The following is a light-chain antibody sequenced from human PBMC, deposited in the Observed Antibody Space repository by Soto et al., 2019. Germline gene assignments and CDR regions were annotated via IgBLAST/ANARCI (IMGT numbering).Light chain of an antibody. V-gene: IGKV1-12*01. J-gene: IGKJ4*01. CDR2: TAS. Sequence: DIQMTQSPSSVSASVGDRFTITCRASQPISNWLVWYQQKPGKAPKFLISTASNLQSGVPARFSGSGSGTDFTLTISSLQPEDFATYYCQQSNIFPLTFGGGTKVEIK. CDR1: QPISNW. CDR3: QQSNIFPLT.